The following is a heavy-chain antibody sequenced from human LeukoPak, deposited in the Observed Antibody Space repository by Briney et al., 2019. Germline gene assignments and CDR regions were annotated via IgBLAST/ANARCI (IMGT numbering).Heavy chain of an antibody. Sequence: GGSLRLSCAASGFTFSDYGIHWVRQAPGKGLEWVAVIYSDGTNKYFVDSVKGRFAISRDNSKTTVFLQMSGLRAEDTAVFYCARDLKSGYMDSWGQGTLVTVSS. V-gene: IGHV3-33*01. CDR2: IYSDGTNK. CDR1: GFTFSDYG. J-gene: IGHJ4*02. D-gene: IGHD3-3*01. CDR3: ARDLKSGYMDS.